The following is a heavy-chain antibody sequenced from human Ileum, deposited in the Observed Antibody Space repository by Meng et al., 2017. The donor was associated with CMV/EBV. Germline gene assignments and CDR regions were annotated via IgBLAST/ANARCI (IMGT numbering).Heavy chain of an antibody. D-gene: IGHD3-10*01. CDR1: GGTFSSYL. J-gene: IGHJ5*02. V-gene: IGHV1-69*15. CDR2: IIPIFGTS. Sequence: QVQVLPSGGQVKKARSSVNVSWKASGGTFSSYLIRCVRQAPGQGLEWMGTIIPIFGTSNYAQKFQDRVTITADESTSTAYMELSSLRPEDTAVYYCARAGGQGGWFDPWGQGTLVTVSS. CDR3: ARAGGQGGWFDP.